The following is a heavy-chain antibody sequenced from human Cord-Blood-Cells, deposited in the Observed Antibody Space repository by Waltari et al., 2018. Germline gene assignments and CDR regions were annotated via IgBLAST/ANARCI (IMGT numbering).Heavy chain of an antibody. V-gene: IGHV4-4*02. Sequence: QVQLQESGPGLVKPSGTLSLTCAVSGGSISSSNWWSWVPQPPGTGLEWIGESYHSGSTNYNPSLKSRVTISVDKSKNQFSLKLSSVTAADTAVYYCARSVHDYSNYFDYWGQGTLVTVSS. D-gene: IGHD4-4*01. CDR2: SYHSGST. J-gene: IGHJ4*02. CDR3: ARSVHDYSNYFDY. CDR1: GGSISSSNW.